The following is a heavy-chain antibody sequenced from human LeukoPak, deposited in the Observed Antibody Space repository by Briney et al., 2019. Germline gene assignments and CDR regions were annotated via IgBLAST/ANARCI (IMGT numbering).Heavy chain of an antibody. V-gene: IGHV3-21*04. D-gene: IGHD3-3*01. CDR1: GFTFSSYS. J-gene: IGHJ4*02. CDR3: ARESSYYDFWSGYGYFDY. Sequence: GGSLRLSCAASGFTFSSYSMNWVRQAPGKGLEWVSSISSSSSYIYYADSVKGRFTISRDNAKNSLYLQMNSLRAEDTAVYYCARESSYYDFWSGYGYFDYWGQGTLVTVSS. CDR2: ISSSSSYI.